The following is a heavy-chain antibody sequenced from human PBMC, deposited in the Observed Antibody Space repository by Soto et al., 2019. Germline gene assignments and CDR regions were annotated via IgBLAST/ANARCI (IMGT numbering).Heavy chain of an antibody. V-gene: IGHV3-7*01. D-gene: IGHD6-6*01. CDR2: IKQYGSEK. Sequence: EVQLVESGGGLVQPGGSLRLSCAASGFTFSSYCMSWVRQAPGKGLEWVANIKQYGSEKYYVDSVKGLFTISRDNAKDSLYLQMNSLRAEDTAVYYCARSIAARLNWFDPWGQGTLVTVSS. CDR3: ARSIAARLNWFDP. J-gene: IGHJ5*02. CDR1: GFTFSSYC.